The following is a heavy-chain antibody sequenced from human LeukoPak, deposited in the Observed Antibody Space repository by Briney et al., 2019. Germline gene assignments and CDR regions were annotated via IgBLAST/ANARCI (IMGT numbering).Heavy chain of an antibody. J-gene: IGHJ4*02. CDR3: ARGPFKRRLGYCSSTSCYAGVNYFDY. V-gene: IGHV4-34*01. Sequence: PSETLSLTCAVYGGSFSGYYWSWIRQPPGKGLEWIGEINHSGSTNYNPSLKSRVTISVDTSKNQFSLKLSSVTAADTAMYYCARGPFKRRLGYCSSTSCYAGVNYFDYWGQGTLVTVSS. D-gene: IGHD2-2*01. CDR1: GGSFSGYY. CDR2: INHSGST.